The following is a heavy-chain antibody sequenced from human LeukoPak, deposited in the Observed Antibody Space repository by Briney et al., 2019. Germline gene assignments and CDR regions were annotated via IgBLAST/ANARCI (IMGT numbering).Heavy chain of an antibody. CDR3: ARDLVDYDSGAFDI. CDR2: IIPIFGTA. J-gene: IGHJ3*02. V-gene: IGHV1-69*06. Sequence: GASVKVSCKASGGTFSSYAISWVRQAPGQGLEWMGVIIPIFGTANYAQKFQGRVTVTADKSTRTAYMELSSLRSEDTAVYYCARDLVDYDSGAFDIWGQGTMVTVSS. D-gene: IGHD3-22*01. CDR1: GGTFSSYA.